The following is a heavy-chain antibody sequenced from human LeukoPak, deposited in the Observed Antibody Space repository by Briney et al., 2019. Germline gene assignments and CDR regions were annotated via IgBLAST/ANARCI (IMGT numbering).Heavy chain of an antibody. V-gene: IGHV3-23*01. CDR3: AKVGGYDILTGFSATLHFDY. CDR1: GFTFSNYA. D-gene: IGHD3-9*01. J-gene: IGHJ4*02. CDR2: ISGSGGST. Sequence: GGSLRLSCEASGFTFSNYAMSWVRQAPGKGLEWVSAISGSGGSTYYADSVKGRFTISRDNSKNTLYLQMNSLRAEDTAVYFCAKVGGYDILTGFSATLHFDYWGQGTLVTVSS.